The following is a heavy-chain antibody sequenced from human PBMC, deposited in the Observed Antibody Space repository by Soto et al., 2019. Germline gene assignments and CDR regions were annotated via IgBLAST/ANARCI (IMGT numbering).Heavy chain of an antibody. Sequence: PGGSLRLSCAASGFTFSSHWMYWIRQAPGKGLAWVSRINTDGSVTTYADSVKGRFTISRDDAKNTLYLQMNSLRAEDTAVYYCARDLTWGSADYWGHGTLVTVSS. CDR2: INTDGSVT. J-gene: IGHJ4*01. CDR3: ARDLTWGSADY. D-gene: IGHD7-27*01. CDR1: GFTFSSHW. V-gene: IGHV3-74*01.